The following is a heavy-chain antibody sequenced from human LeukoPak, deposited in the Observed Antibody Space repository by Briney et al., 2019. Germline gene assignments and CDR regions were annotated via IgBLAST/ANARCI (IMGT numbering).Heavy chain of an antibody. V-gene: IGHV4-4*07. Sequence: PSETLSLTCTVSGGSISSYYWSWIRQPAGKGLEWIGRIYTSGSTNYNPSLKSRVTMSVDTSKNQFSLKLSSVTAADTAVYYCARDNADYGDSGQHFDYWGQGTLVTVSS. CDR2: IYTSGST. CDR1: GGSISSYY. J-gene: IGHJ4*02. CDR3: ARDNADYGDSGQHFDY. D-gene: IGHD4-17*01.